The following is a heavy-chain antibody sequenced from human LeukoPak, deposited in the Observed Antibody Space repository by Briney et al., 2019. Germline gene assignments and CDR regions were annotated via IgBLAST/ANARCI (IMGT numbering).Heavy chain of an antibody. CDR3: ARDSPTWGQLSY. D-gene: IGHD2-2*01. V-gene: IGHV4-30-2*01. CDR2: IYHSGST. Sequence: SETLSLTCTVSGGSISSGGYYWSWIRQPPGKGLEWIGYIYHSGSTYYNPSLKSRVTISVDRSKNQFSLKLSSVTAADTAVYYCARDSPTWGQLSYWGQGTLVTVSP. CDR1: GGSISSGGYY. J-gene: IGHJ4*02.